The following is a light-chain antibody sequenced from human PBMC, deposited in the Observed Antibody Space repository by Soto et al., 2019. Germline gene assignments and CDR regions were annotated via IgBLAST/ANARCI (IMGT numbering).Light chain of an antibody. CDR2: WAS. Sequence: DIVMTQSPDSLAVSLGKRATINCKSSQSVLYSSNNKNYLAWYQQKPGQPPKLLIYWASTRESGVPDRFSGSGSGTDFTLTISSLQAEDVAVYYCQQYYSIPPAFGQGTKVEIK. J-gene: IGKJ1*01. CDR1: QSVLYSSNNKNY. CDR3: QQYYSIPPA. V-gene: IGKV4-1*01.